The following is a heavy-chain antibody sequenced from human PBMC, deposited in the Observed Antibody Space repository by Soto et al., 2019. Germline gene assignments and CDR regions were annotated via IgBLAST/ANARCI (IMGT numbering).Heavy chain of an antibody. J-gene: IGHJ3*02. V-gene: IGHV3-7*01. CDR2: IRQDGREE. D-gene: IGHD6-13*01. CDR1: GYTCSSHW. CDR3: AKSEGYSFDI. Sequence: EVQLVESGGGLIHPGGSLGLSCAASGYTCSSHWMSWVRQAPGKGLEWVANIRQDGREEQYMDSVKGRFTLSRDNAKNSLYLQMNGLRVEDTAVYYCAKSEGYSFDIRGQGTMVTVSS.